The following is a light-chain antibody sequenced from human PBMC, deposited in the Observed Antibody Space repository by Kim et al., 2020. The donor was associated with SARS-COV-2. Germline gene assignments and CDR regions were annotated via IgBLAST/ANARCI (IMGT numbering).Light chain of an antibody. Sequence: SSVGDRVTINCRASQSVATYVNWYQHKPGKAPNLLIYAASSLQSGVPSRFSGSGSGTDFTLTISSLQPEDFATYYCQQSYTTPRTFGQGTKVDIK. CDR3: QQSYTTPRT. J-gene: IGKJ1*01. CDR2: AAS. CDR1: QSVATY. V-gene: IGKV1-39*01.